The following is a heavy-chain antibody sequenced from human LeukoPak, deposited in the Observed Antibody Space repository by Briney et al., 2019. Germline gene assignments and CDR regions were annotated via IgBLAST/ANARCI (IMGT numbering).Heavy chain of an antibody. CDR2: FDPEDGET. CDR3: ATVGDYYGSGSKGGFAFDY. CDR1: GYTLTELS. J-gene: IGHJ4*02. Sequence: ASVKVSCKVSGYTLTELSMHWVRQAPGKGLEWMGGFDPEDGETIYAQKFQGRVTMTEDTSTDTAYMELSSLRSEDTAVYYCATVGDYYGSGSKGGFAFDYWGQGTLVTVSS. D-gene: IGHD3-10*01. V-gene: IGHV1-24*01.